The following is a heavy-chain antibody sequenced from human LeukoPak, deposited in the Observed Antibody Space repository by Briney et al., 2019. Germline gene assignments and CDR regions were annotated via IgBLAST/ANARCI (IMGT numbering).Heavy chain of an antibody. J-gene: IGHJ3*02. CDR3: ARRSGSDALDI. V-gene: IGHV5-51*01. Sequence: GESLKISCKGSAYSFTSYWIAWVRQLPGKGLEWMGIIYPGDSYTTYSPSFQGQVTISADKSISTAYLQRRSLKASDTAMYYCARRSGSDALDIWGQGTMVTVSS. CDR2: IYPGDSYT. CDR1: AYSFTSYW. D-gene: IGHD3-10*01.